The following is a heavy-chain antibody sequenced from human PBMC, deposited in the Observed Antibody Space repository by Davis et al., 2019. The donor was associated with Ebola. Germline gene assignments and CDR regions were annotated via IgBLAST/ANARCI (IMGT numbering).Heavy chain of an antibody. J-gene: IGHJ6*02. CDR1: GFTFSSYA. V-gene: IGHV3-64*01. CDR2: ISSNGGST. CDR3: ARALNWNGYYYYYGMDV. D-gene: IGHD1-20*01. Sequence: GGSLRLSCAASGFTFSSYAMHWVRQPPGKGLEYVSAISSNGGSTYYANSVKGRFTISRDNSKNTVYLQMGSLRAEDMAVYYCARALNWNGYYYYYGMDVWGQGTTVTVSS.